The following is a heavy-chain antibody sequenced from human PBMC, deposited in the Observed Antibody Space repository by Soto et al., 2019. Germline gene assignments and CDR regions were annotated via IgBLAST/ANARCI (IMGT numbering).Heavy chain of an antibody. CDR2: IYPGDSDT. Sequence: PGESLKISCKGSGYSFTSYWIGWVRQMPGKGLEWMGIIYPGDSDTRYSPSFQGQVTISADKSISTAYLQWSSLKASDTAMYYCARRIYDSSGYPAGQKYYFDYWGQGTLVTVSS. D-gene: IGHD3-22*01. J-gene: IGHJ4*02. CDR1: GYSFTSYW. V-gene: IGHV5-51*01. CDR3: ARRIYDSSGYPAGQKYYFDY.